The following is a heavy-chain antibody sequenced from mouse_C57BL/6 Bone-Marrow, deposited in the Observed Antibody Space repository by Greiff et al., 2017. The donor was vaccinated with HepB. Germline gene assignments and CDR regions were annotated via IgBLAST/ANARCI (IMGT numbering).Heavy chain of an antibody. CDR2: IDPETGGT. CDR1: GYTFTDYE. D-gene: IGHD2-3*01. V-gene: IGHV1-15*01. Sequence: QVQLQQSGAELVRPGASVTLSCKASGYTFTDYEMHWVKQTPVHGLEWIGAIDPETGGTAYNQKFKGKAILTADKSSSTAYMELRSLTSEDSAVYYCTRSADGYYRDWFAYWGQGTLVTVSA. CDR3: TRSADGYYRDWFAY. J-gene: IGHJ3*01.